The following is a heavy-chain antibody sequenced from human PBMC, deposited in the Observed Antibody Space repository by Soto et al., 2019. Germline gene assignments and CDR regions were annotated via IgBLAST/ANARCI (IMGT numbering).Heavy chain of an antibody. CDR3: VQGSGSYYSPGYYYYMDV. CDR1: GFTFSSCG. V-gene: IGHV3-30*03. Sequence: GGSLRLSCAASGFTFSSCGLHWVRQAPGKGLEWVAVTSYDGSNKYYADSVKGRFTISRDNSKNTLYLQMNSLRAEDTAVYYCVQGSGSYYSPGYYYYMDVWGKGTTVTVSS. CDR2: TSYDGSNK. J-gene: IGHJ6*03. D-gene: IGHD3-10*01.